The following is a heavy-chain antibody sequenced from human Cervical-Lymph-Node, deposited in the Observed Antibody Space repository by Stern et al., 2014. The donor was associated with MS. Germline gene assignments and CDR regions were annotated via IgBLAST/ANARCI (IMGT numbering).Heavy chain of an antibody. D-gene: IGHD4-11*01. CDR2: ISSDGSQE. CDR1: RFPFNSYG. V-gene: IGHV3-30*03. J-gene: IGHJ3*02. Sequence: DQLVESGGGAVQPGKSLRLSCAASRFPFNSYGMHWVRQSPGKGLEWVSLISSDGSQEYYADSVKGLFTISRDNSKNTLSLQMNSLTLEDTAVYYCASSTLTDAFDIWGQGTLVSVSS. CDR3: ASSTLTDAFDI.